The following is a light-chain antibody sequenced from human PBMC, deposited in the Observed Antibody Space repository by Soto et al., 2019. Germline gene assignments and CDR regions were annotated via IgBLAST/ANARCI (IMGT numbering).Light chain of an antibody. J-gene: IGKJ5*01. CDR2: GAS. CDR3: QHYGRSPIT. CDR1: QSVSIN. Sequence: EIVMTQSPATLSVSPGERATLSCRASQSVSINLAWYQQKPGQAPRLLISGASSRATGIPDRFSGSGSATDFTLTISRLEPEDFALYYCQHYGRSPITFGQGTRLEIK. V-gene: IGKV3-20*01.